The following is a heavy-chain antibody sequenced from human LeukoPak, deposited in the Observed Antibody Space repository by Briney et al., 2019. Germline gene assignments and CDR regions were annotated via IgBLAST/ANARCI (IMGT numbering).Heavy chain of an antibody. CDR3: ARDGGNYYGSGSYRY. CDR1: GFTFSSNA. Sequence: GRSPRLSCAASGFTFSSNAMHWVRQAPGKGLEWVAIISYDGSNKYYADSVKGRFTISRDNSKNTLYLQMNSLRAEDTAVYYCARDGGNYYGSGSYRYWGQGTLVTVSS. J-gene: IGHJ4*02. V-gene: IGHV3-30*04. D-gene: IGHD3-10*01. CDR2: ISYDGSNK.